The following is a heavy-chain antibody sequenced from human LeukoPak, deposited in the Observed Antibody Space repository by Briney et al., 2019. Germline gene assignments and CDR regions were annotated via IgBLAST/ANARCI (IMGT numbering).Heavy chain of an antibody. J-gene: IGHJ3*02. D-gene: IGHD4-17*01. CDR1: GGSISSYY. CDR2: IYYSGST. Sequence: SETLSLTCTVSGGSISSYYWSWIRQPPGKGLEWVGYIYYSGSTNYNPSLKSRVTISVDTSKNQFSLKLSSVTAADTAVYYCARDLRSSYGDYGMGDAFDIWGQGTMVTVSS. CDR3: ARDLRSSYGDYGMGDAFDI. V-gene: IGHV4-59*01.